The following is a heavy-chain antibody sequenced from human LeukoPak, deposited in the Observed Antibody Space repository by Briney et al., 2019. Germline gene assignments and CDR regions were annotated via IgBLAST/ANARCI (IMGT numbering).Heavy chain of an antibody. Sequence: GGSLRLSCAGSGFTFSSYGMHWVRQAPGKGLEWVAVIWYDGSNKYYADSVKGRFTISRDNSKNTLYLQMNSLRAEDTAVYYCAKDQTIFGVVIIPHYFDYWGQGTLVTVSS. CDR3: AKDQTIFGVVIIPHYFDY. CDR2: IWYDGSNK. J-gene: IGHJ4*02. V-gene: IGHV3-33*06. CDR1: GFTFSSYG. D-gene: IGHD3-3*01.